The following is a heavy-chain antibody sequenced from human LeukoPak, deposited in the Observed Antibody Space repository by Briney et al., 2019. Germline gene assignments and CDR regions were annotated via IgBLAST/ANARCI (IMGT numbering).Heavy chain of an antibody. D-gene: IGHD6-13*01. J-gene: IGHJ4*02. V-gene: IGHV4-59*01. CDR2: IHYSGSS. Sequence: SETLSLTCAVSGGSISTYYWSWIRQPPGKGLGWIGYIHYSGSSNYNPSLKSRVTISLDTSKNQFSLKLSSVTAADTAVYYCARGAAATYWGQGTLVTVSS. CDR3: ARGAAATY. CDR1: GGSISTYY.